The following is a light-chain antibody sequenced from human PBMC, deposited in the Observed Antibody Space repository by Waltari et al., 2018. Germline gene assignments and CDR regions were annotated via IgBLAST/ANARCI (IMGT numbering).Light chain of an antibody. Sequence: SALTQPRPASEPPGQSVPSSFTGTNSASGVCEYGSWYQQHPGKAPKLIIYGVSQRPSGVPDRFSASKSGNTASLTISGLQAEDEADYYCCSYAGSNIRVFGGGTKVTVL. CDR1: NSASGVCEY. V-gene: IGLV2-11*02. CDR3: CSYAGSNIRV. CDR2: GVS. J-gene: IGLJ3*02.